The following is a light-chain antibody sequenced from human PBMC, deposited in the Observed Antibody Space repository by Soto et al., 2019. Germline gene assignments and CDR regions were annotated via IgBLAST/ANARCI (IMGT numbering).Light chain of an antibody. CDR2: DAS. Sequence: DIQMTQSPSSLSASVGDRVTITCQASQHISTYVNWFQQKQGKAPELLIYDASNLVQGVPSRFTGSGSGTDFTFTISSLQREDIGTCYCQLYDDLPPTFGPGTKVDIK. J-gene: IGKJ3*01. V-gene: IGKV1-33*01. CDR3: QLYDDLPPT. CDR1: QHISTY.